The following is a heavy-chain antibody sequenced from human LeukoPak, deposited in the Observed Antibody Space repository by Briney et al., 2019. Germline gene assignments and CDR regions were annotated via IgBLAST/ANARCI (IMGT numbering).Heavy chain of an antibody. CDR1: GGSISSYY. CDR3: ARHPPRGQLGTAFDI. V-gene: IGHV4-59*08. Sequence: SETLSLTCTVSGGSISSYYWSWIRQPPGKELEWIGYIYYSGNTNYNPSLGGRVTISVDTSKNHLSLRLTSVTAAGTAIYYCARHPPRGQLGTAFDIWGQGTMVTVSS. J-gene: IGHJ3*02. CDR2: IYYSGNT. D-gene: IGHD3-16*01.